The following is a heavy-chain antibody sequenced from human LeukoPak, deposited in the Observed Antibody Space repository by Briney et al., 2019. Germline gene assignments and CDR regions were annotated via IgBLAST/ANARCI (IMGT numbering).Heavy chain of an antibody. J-gene: IGHJ4*02. CDR1: GFTFSSYA. CDR3: AKVAAARKAGH. Sequence: GESLKISCAASGFTFSSYAMSWVRQAPGKGLEWVSAISGSGGSTYYADSVKGRFTISRDNSKNTLYLQMNSLRAEDTAVYYCAKVAAARKAGHWGQGTLVTVSS. CDR2: ISGSGGST. V-gene: IGHV3-23*01. D-gene: IGHD6-6*01.